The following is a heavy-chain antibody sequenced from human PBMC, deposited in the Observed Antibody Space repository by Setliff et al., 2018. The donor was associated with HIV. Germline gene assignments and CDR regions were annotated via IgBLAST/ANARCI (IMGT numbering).Heavy chain of an antibody. CDR2: IYHSGST. CDR3: ATVIGWNDATDC. Sequence: SETLSLTCAVSGGSISSSNWWSWVRQSPGKGLEWIGEIYHSGSTNYNPSLKSRATISVDKSKNQFSLKLTSVTAADTAVYYCATVIGWNDATDCWGQGTLVTVSS. V-gene: IGHV4-4*02. D-gene: IGHD1-1*01. CDR1: GGSISSSNW. J-gene: IGHJ4*02.